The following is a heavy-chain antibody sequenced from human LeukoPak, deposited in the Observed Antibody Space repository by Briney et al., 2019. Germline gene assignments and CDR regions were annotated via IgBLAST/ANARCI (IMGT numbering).Heavy chain of an antibody. CDR3: ARAGSGGQAGEGYFDY. CDR2: IYTSGST. D-gene: IGHD2-15*01. Sequence: PSETLSLTCTVSGGSISSYYWSWIRQPAGKGLEWIGRIYTSGSTNHNPSLKSRVTMSVDTSKNQFSLKLSSVTAADTAVYYCARAGSGGQAGEGYFDYWGQGTLVTVSS. CDR1: GGSISSYY. V-gene: IGHV4-4*07. J-gene: IGHJ4*02.